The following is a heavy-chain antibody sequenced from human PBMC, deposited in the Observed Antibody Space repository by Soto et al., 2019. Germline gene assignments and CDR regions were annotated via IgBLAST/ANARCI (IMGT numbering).Heavy chain of an antibody. J-gene: IGHJ6*02. CDR1: GGSFSGYY. Sequence: SETLSLTXAVYGGSFSGYYWSWLRQPPGKGLEWIGEINHSGSTNYNPSLKSRVTISVDTSKNQFSLKLSSVTAADTAVYYCARDPPVWNYYNYYGMDVWGQGTTVTVSS. CDR3: ARDPPVWNYYNYYGMDV. V-gene: IGHV4-34*01. D-gene: IGHD1-1*01. CDR2: INHSGST.